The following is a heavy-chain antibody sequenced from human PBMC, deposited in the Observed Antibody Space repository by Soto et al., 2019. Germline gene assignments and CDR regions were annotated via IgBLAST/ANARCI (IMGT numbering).Heavy chain of an antibody. J-gene: IGHJ3*02. CDR3: ARHSPSSLSSGYAIFAFAI. V-gene: IGHV5-51*01. D-gene: IGHD5-12*01. CDR2: IDPGDSDT. Sequence: GESLKISCKCSGYSFTSYWIGWVRQMPRKGLEWMGIIDPGDSDTRYSTSFQGQVTISADKSIRTAYLQWSSLKASATAMYYCARHSPSSLSSGYAIFAFAIWGQGTMVTVSS. CDR1: GYSFTSYW.